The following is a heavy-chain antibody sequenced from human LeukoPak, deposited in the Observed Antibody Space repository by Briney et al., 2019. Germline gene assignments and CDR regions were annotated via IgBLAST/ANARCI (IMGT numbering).Heavy chain of an antibody. CDR1: GYTFTSYD. Sequence: ASVKVSCKASGYTFTSYDINWVRQATGQGLEWMGWMNPNSGNTGYAQKFQGRVTMTRNTSISTAYMELSSLRSEDTAVYYCARLNYDYVWGSYRPHIDYWGQGTLVTVSS. D-gene: IGHD3-16*02. V-gene: IGHV1-8*01. CDR2: MNPNSGNT. CDR3: ARLNYDYVWGSYRPHIDY. J-gene: IGHJ4*02.